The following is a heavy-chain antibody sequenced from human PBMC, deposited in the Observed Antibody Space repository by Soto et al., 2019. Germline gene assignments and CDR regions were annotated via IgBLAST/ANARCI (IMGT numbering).Heavy chain of an antibody. CDR3: ARDPSYYGMDV. J-gene: IGHJ6*02. CDR1: GYTFTRYA. Sequence: ASLKGSCKASGYTFTRYAMHWVRQAPGQRLEWMGWINAGNGNTKYSQKFQGRVTITRDTPASTAYMELSSLRSEDTAVYYCARDPSYYGMDVWGQGTTVTVSS. CDR2: INAGNGNT. V-gene: IGHV1-3*01.